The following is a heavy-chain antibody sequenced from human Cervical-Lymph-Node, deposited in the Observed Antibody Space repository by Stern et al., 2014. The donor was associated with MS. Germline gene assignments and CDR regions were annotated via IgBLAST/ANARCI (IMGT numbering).Heavy chain of an antibody. V-gene: IGHV4-59*01. CDR1: GGSISSYY. CDR2: IYYSGST. CDR3: ARDRGNWGFDY. J-gene: IGHJ4*02. D-gene: IGHD7-27*01. Sequence: VQLLESGPGLVKPSETLSLTCTVSGGSISSYYWSWIRQPPGKGLEWIGYIYYSGSTNYNPSLKSRVTISVDTSKNQFSLKLSSVTAADTAVYYCARDRGNWGFDYWGQGTLVTVSS.